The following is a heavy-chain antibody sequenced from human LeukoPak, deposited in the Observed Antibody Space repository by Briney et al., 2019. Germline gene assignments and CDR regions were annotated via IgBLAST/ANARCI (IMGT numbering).Heavy chain of an antibody. CDR2: MNPNSGNT. V-gene: IGHV1-8*01. Sequence: ASVNVSCKASGYTFTSYDINWVRQATGQGLEWMGWMNPNSGNTGYAQKFQGRVTMTRNTSISTAYMELSSLRSEDTAVYYCARAQDGYSYGYFDYWGQGTLVTVPS. J-gene: IGHJ4*02. CDR3: ARAQDGYSYGYFDY. CDR1: GYTFTSYD. D-gene: IGHD5-18*01.